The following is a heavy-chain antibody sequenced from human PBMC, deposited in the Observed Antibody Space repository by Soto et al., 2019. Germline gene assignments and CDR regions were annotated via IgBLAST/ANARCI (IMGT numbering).Heavy chain of an antibody. V-gene: IGHV3-33*01. D-gene: IGHD2-21*02. Sequence: QVQLVESGGGVVQPGRSLRLSCAASGFTFSSYGMHWVRQAPGKGLELVAVIWYDGSNKYYADYVKGRFTISRDNSKNTLYQQMNSLRAEDTSVYYCSRAVVKICGGDCLYNWFAPWGQGTLFPVSS. CDR1: GFTFSSYG. J-gene: IGHJ5*02. CDR2: IWYDGSNK. CDR3: SRAVVKICGGDCLYNWFAP.